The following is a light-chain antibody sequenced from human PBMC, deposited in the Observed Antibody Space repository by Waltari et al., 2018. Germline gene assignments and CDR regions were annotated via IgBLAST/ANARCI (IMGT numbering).Light chain of an antibody. CDR1: SSDVGTFNL. CDR3: CSNAGGRTFL. Sequence: QSALTQPASVSGSPGQSITISCTGTSSDVGTFNLVPWYQHPPAKAPNLIIYDVTKRPSGVSNRFSGSKSGNTASLTISGLQAGDEADYYCCSNAGGRTFLFGGGTKLTVL. CDR2: DVT. V-gene: IGLV2-23*02. J-gene: IGLJ2*01.